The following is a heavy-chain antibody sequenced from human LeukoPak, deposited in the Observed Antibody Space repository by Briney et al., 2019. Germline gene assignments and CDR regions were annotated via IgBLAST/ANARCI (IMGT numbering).Heavy chain of an antibody. CDR2: ISGSGGST. J-gene: IGHJ3*02. CDR3: AKFGLAGSGRYHDAFDI. Sequence: QPGVSLTLSCAASGFTFSSYGMTWVRQAPGKGREWGSAISGSGGSTYYADSVKGRYTISRDNSKNTLYLQMNSLRAEDTAVYYCAKFGLAGSGRYHDAFDIWGQGTMVTVSS. D-gene: IGHD3-10*01. V-gene: IGHV3-23*01. CDR1: GFTFSSYG.